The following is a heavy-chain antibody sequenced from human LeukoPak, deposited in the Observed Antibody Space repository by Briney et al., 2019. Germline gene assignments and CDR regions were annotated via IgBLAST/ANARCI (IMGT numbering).Heavy chain of an antibody. J-gene: IGHJ6*03. V-gene: IGHV3-21*04. CDR1: GFTFSSYT. CDR3: ARATDNPLGIGGYYYYMDV. Sequence: GGSLRLSCAASGFTFSSYTMTWVRQAPEKGLEWVSSISSSSSYIYYADSVKGRFTISRDNAKNSLYLQMNSLRAEDTALYYCARATDNPLGIGGYYYYMDVWGKGTTVTVSS. CDR2: ISSSSSYI. D-gene: IGHD3-16*01.